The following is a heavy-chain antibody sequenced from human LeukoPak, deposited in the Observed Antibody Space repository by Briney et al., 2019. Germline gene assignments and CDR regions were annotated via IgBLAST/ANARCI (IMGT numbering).Heavy chain of an antibody. V-gene: IGHV4-34*01. CDR2: INHSGST. J-gene: IGHJ6*02. CDR1: GGSFSGYY. Sequence: PSETLSLTCAVYGGSFSGYYWSWIRQPPGKELEWIGEINHSGSTNYNPSLKSRVTISVDTSKNQFSLKLSSVTAADTAVYYCATRTYYYGMDVWGQGTTVTVSS. CDR3: ATRTYYYGMDV. D-gene: IGHD1-1*01.